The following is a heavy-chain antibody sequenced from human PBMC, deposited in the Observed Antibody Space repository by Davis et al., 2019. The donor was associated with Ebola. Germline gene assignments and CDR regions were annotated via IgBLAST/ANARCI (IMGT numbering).Heavy chain of an antibody. J-gene: IGHJ4*02. D-gene: IGHD6-6*01. CDR3: ASGSIAARRTYYFDY. V-gene: IGHV4-31*03. CDR2: IYYSGNT. CDR1: GGSISSNGYY. Sequence: MPSETLSLTCTVSGGSISSNGYYWTWIRQHPGEGLEWIGYIYYSGNTYYNPSLKSRVTISVDTSKNQFSLKLTSVTVADTAVYYCASGSIAARRTYYFDYWGQGTLVTVSS.